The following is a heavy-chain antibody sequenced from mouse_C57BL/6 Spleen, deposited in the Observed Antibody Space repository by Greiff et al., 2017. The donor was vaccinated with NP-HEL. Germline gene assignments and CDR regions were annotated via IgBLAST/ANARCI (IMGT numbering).Heavy chain of an antibody. CDR3: ARDLGNYGTFDY. V-gene: IGHV1-80*01. CDR1: GYAFSSYW. D-gene: IGHD1-1*01. J-gene: IGHJ2*01. CDR2: IYPGDGDT. Sequence: VQLVESGAELVKPGASVKISCKASGYAFSSYWMNWVKQRPGKGLEWIGQIYPGDGDTNYNGKFKGKATLTADKSSSTAYMQLSSLTSEDSAVYFCARDLGNYGTFDYWGQGTTLTVSS.